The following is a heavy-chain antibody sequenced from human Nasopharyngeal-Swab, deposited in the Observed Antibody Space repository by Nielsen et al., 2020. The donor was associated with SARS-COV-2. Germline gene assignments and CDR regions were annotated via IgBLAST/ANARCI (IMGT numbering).Heavy chain of an antibody. CDR1: GFAFSTYA. D-gene: IGHD1-26*01. Sequence: GGSLRLSCAASGFAFSTYAMSWVRQAPGKGLEWVSALSANGGRTYYADSVKGRFTISRDNSKNTLYLQMNTLRAEDTAVYYCAKDRAWDLDYWGQGTLVTVSS. V-gene: IGHV3-23*01. CDR2: LSANGGRT. CDR3: AKDRAWDLDY. J-gene: IGHJ4*02.